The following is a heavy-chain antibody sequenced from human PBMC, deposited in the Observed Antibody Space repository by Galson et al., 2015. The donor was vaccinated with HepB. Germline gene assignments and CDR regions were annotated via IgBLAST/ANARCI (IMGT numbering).Heavy chain of an antibody. CDR1: GFTFSSYA. CDR3: ARLGFVQGQLERRGAFGAFDI. V-gene: IGHV3-30*04. Sequence: SLRLSCAASGFTFSSYAMHWVRQAPGKGLEWVAVISYDGSNKYYADSVKGRFTISRDNSKNTLYLQMNSLKASDTAMYYCARLGFVQGQLERRGAFGAFDIWGQGTMVTVSS. J-gene: IGHJ3*02. D-gene: IGHD1-1*01. CDR2: ISYDGSNK.